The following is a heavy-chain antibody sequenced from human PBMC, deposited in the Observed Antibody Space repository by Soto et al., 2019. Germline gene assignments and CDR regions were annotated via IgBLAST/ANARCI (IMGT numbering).Heavy chain of an antibody. Sequence: GGSLRLSCAPCGLSSSTYAMHSVRRAPGKGLEWVAVISYDGSNKYDADTVKGRFTISRDNSKNTLYLQMNSLRAEDTAVYYCARRPVTYYFDYWGQGTLVT. D-gene: IGHD4-17*01. CDR2: ISYDGSNK. J-gene: IGHJ4*02. CDR1: GLSSSTYA. V-gene: IGHV3-30-3*01. CDR3: ARRPVTYYFDY.